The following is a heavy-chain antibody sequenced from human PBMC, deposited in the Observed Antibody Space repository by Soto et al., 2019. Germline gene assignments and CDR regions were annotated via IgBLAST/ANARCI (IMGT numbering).Heavy chain of an antibody. V-gene: IGHV3-23*01. CDR2: ISGSGGST. D-gene: IGHD3-3*01. CDR3: AKDVGTIFGVVSRPYYFDY. Sequence: GGSLRLSCAASGFTFSSYAMSWVRQAPGKGLEWVSAISGSGGSTYYADSVKGRFTISRDNSKNTLYLQMNSLRAEDTAVYYCAKDVGTIFGVVSRPYYFDYWCQGPLVTVSS. J-gene: IGHJ4*02. CDR1: GFTFSSYA.